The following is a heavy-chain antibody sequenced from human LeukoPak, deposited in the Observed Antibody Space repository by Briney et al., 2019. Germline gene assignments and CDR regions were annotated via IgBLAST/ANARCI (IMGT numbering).Heavy chain of an antibody. CDR2: IYYSGST. V-gene: IGHV4-31*03. CDR3: ATGFPGYCSSTSCYGL. Sequence: SETLSLACTVSGGPISSGGYYWSWIRQHPGKGLEWIGYIYYSGSTYYNPSLKSRVTISVDTSKNQFSLKLSSVTAADTAVYYCATGFPGYCSSTSCYGLWGQGTLVTVSS. CDR1: GGPISSGGYY. J-gene: IGHJ4*02. D-gene: IGHD2-2*01.